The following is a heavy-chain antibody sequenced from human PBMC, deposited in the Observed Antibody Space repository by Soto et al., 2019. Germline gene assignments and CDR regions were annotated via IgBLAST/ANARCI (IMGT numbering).Heavy chain of an antibody. Sequence: ASVKVSCKVSGYTLTELSMHWVRQAPGKGLEWMGGFDPEDGETIYAQKFQGRVTMTEDTSTDTAYMELSSLRSEDTAVYYCATRDGRPYYYYYYGMDVCGQGTTVTVSS. J-gene: IGHJ6*02. D-gene: IGHD6-6*01. CDR1: GYTLTELS. CDR2: FDPEDGET. CDR3: ATRDGRPYYYYYYGMDV. V-gene: IGHV1-24*01.